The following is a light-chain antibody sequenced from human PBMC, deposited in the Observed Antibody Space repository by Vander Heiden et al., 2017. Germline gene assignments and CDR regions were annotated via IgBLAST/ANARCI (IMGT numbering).Light chain of an antibody. CDR2: DAA. Sequence: DIQITPSPSSASAAVGDRVTIPCRASQGISSWLASYQQKPGKAPKLLIYDAASLQSGVPSRFSSSGCGTDFTLTISSLQAEDFAAYYCQQANSYPYTFGQGNKLEIK. J-gene: IGKJ2*01. CDR3: QQANSYPYT. CDR1: QGISSW. V-gene: IGKV1-12*01.